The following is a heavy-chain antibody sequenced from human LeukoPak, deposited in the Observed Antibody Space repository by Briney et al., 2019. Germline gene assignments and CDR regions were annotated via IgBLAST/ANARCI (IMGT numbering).Heavy chain of an antibody. J-gene: IGHJ4*02. CDR3: ARAMRSGYDY. V-gene: IGHV3-48*02. Sequence: GGSLRLSCAASGFVFSNYGMNWVSQAPGKRLEWVSYISSSSDSIYYADSVKGRFTISRDNAENSLYLQMNSLRDEDTAVYYCARAMRSGYDYWGQGTLVTVSS. D-gene: IGHD5-12*01. CDR1: GFVFSNYG. CDR2: ISSSSDSI.